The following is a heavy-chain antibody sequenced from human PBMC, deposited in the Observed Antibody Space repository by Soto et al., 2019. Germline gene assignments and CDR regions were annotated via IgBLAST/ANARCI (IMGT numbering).Heavy chain of an antibody. J-gene: IGHJ6*02. CDR1: GGSISSYY. CDR3: ARDRHYYDSSRGMDV. D-gene: IGHD3-22*01. Sequence: PSETLSLTCTVSGGSISSYYWSWIRQPAGKGLEWIGRIYTSGSTNYNPSLKSRVTMSVDTSENQFSLKLSSVTAADTAVYYCARDRHYYDSSRGMDVWGQGTTVTVSS. CDR2: IYTSGST. V-gene: IGHV4-4*07.